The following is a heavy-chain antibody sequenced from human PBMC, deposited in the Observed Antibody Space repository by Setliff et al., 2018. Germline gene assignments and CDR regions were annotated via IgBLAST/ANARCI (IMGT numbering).Heavy chain of an antibody. CDR3: ARDEASCGGGCYSRGYFDF. Sequence: ASVKVSCKASGFSFSNYGITWVRQAPGRGLEWLGWISGYTGNTNSVQKLRGRVTMTTDTSTSTAYLELGSLTTDDTAVYYCARDEASCGGGCYSRGYFDFWGQGTLVTVSS. CDR2: ISGYTGNT. D-gene: IGHD2-21*01. J-gene: IGHJ4*02. V-gene: IGHV1-18*01. CDR1: GFSFSNYG.